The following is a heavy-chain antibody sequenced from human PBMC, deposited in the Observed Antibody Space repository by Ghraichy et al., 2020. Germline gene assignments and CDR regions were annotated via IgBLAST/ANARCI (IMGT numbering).Heavy chain of an antibody. CDR2: INHSGST. Sequence: SQTLSLTCAVYGGSFSGYYWSWIRQPPGKGLEWIGEINHSGSTNYNPSLKSRVTISVDTSKNQFSLKLSSVTAADTAVYYCARGRWLRSSVDYWGQGTLVTVSS. J-gene: IGHJ4*02. CDR3: ARGRWLRSSVDY. D-gene: IGHD5-12*01. CDR1: GGSFSGYY. V-gene: IGHV4-34*01.